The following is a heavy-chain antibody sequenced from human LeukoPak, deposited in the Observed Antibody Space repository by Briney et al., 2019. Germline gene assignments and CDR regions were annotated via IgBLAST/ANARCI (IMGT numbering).Heavy chain of an antibody. V-gene: IGHV4-4*02. CDR2: IYHSGST. Sequence: SETLSLTCAVSGGSISSSNWWSWVRQPPGKGLEWIGEIYHSGSTNYNPSLKSRVTISVDKSKNQFSLKLSSVTAADTAVYYCARVMTVVTRTFDYWGQGTLVTVSS. D-gene: IGHD4-23*01. CDR3: ARVMTVVTRTFDY. J-gene: IGHJ4*02. CDR1: GGSISSSNW.